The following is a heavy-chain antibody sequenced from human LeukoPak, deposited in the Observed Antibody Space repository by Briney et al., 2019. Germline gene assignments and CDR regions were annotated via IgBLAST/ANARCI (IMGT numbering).Heavy chain of an antibody. CDR2: ISYDGSNR. CDR1: GFTFNRYA. D-gene: IGHD2-21*02. J-gene: IGHJ6*02. V-gene: IGHV3-30*04. Sequence: HPGGSLRLSCAASGFTFNRYAMHWVRQAPGKGLDWVAAISYDGSNRYYADSVKGRFTISRDNSNNALFLQLNSLRPEATAVYYCARVYCGADCYNNYYYGMDVWGQGTTVTVSS. CDR3: ARVYCGADCYNNYYYGMDV.